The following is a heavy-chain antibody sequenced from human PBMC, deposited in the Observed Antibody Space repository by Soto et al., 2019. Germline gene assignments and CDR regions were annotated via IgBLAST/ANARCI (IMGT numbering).Heavy chain of an antibody. V-gene: IGHV1-2*02. D-gene: IGHD6-19*01. Sequence: ASVKVSCKSSGYTFTGYYMHCVRHAPGQGLEWMGWINPNSGGTNYAQKFQGRVTMTRDTSISTAYMELSRLRSDDTAVYFCARDDSGKNAGHFAMDLWGQGTTVTVSS. J-gene: IGHJ6*02. CDR3: ARDDSGKNAGHFAMDL. CDR1: GYTFTGYY. CDR2: INPNSGGT.